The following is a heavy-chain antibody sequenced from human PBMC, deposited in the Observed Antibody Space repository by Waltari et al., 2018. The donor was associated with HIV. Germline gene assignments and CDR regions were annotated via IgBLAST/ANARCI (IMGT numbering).Heavy chain of an antibody. Sequence: QITLKESGPTLVKPTQTLTLTCTSSGFSLSTNAVGVGWIRQPPGKALEWLALIYWNDDKSHSPSLKSRITITKDTSKNQVVLTMTNMDPVDTATYYCAHSAQMAYFDYWGQGTLVTVSS. V-gene: IGHV2-5*01. CDR1: GFSLSTNAVG. CDR3: AHSAQMAYFDY. J-gene: IGHJ4*02. CDR2: IYWNDDK.